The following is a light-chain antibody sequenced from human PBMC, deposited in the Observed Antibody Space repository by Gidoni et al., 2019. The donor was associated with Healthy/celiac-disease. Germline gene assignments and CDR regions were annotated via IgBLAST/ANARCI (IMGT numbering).Light chain of an antibody. Sequence: EIVLTQSPGTLSLSPGERATLSCRASQSVSSSYLAWYQQNPGQAPRLLIYGASSRATGIPDRFSGSGSGTDFTLTISILEPEDFAVYYCQQYGSSPYTFGQGTKLEIK. CDR3: QQYGSSPYT. V-gene: IGKV3-20*01. CDR1: QSVSSSY. CDR2: GAS. J-gene: IGKJ2*01.